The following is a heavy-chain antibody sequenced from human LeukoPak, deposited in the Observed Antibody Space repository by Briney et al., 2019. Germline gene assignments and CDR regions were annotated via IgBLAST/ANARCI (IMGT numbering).Heavy chain of an antibody. CDR1: GFTFSSYS. V-gene: IGHV3-21*01. D-gene: IGHD1-26*01. J-gene: IGHJ4*02. CDR2: ISSSSSYI. Sequence: PGGSLRLSCAASGFTFSSYSMNWVRQAPGKGREWVSSISSSSSYIYYADSVKGRFTISRDNAKNSLYLQMNSLRAEDTAVYYCARESGVGAKYYFDYWGQGTLVTVSS. CDR3: ARESGVGAKYYFDY.